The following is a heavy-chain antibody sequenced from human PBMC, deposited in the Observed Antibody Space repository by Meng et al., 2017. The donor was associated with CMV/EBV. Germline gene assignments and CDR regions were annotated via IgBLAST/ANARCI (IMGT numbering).Heavy chain of an antibody. CDR1: GYTFTSYG. V-gene: IGHV1-18*01. J-gene: IGHJ4*02. Sequence: QVALVQSGAEVKQPGASVKVSCKASGYTFTSYGISWVRQAPGQGLEWMGWISAYNGNTNYAQKLQGRVTISRDNSKNTLYLQMNSLRAEDTAVYYCARDHSGPLSHWGQGTLVTVSS. CDR2: ISAYNGNT. CDR3: ARDHSGPLSH. D-gene: IGHD1-1*01.